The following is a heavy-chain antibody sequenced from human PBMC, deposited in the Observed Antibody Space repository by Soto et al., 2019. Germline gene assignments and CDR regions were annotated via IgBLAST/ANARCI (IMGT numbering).Heavy chain of an antibody. V-gene: IGHV1-69*10. Sequence: ASVKVSCKASGGTFSSYAISWVRQAPGQGLEWMGGIIPILGIANYAQKFQGRVTITADKSTSTAYMELSSLRSEDTAVYYCARGNYYDSSGYYYYFDYWGQGTLVTVSS. CDR2: IIPILGIA. J-gene: IGHJ4*02. CDR3: ARGNYYDSSGYYYYFDY. D-gene: IGHD3-22*01. CDR1: GGTFSSYA.